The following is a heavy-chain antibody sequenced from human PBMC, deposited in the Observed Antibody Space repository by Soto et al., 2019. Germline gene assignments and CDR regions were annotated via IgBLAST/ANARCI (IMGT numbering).Heavy chain of an antibody. V-gene: IGHV4-39*01. J-gene: IGHJ6*02. Sequence: SETLCLTGTVSCGSIISSSYYWGWIRQPPGEGLEWIVSIYYSGSTYYNPSLKSRVTISVDTSKNQFSLKLSSVTAADTAVYYCARQPTYYDFWSGTQYYYYYGMDVWGQGTTVTVSS. CDR1: CGSIISSSYY. D-gene: IGHD3-3*01. CDR3: ARQPTYYDFWSGTQYYYYYGMDV. CDR2: IYYSGST.